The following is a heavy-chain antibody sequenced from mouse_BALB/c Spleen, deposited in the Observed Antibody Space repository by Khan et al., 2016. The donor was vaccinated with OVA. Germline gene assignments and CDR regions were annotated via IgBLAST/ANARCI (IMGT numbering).Heavy chain of an antibody. D-gene: IGHD1-1*01. CDR2: ILPGSGSS. CDR1: GYTFSSYW. Sequence: QVQLQQSGAELMKPGASVKISCKATGYTFSSYWLEWVKQRPGHGLKWIGEILPGSGSSNYNEKFKGKATFTADISSKTTYMQLSSLTSEDSAVYYCARVNYGSRDYCDYWGQGTTLTVSS. CDR3: ARVNYGSRDYCDY. V-gene: IGHV1-9*01. J-gene: IGHJ2*01.